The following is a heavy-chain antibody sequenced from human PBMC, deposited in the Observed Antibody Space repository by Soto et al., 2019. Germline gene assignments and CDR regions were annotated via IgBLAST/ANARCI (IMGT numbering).Heavy chain of an antibody. J-gene: IGHJ6*02. V-gene: IGHV3-30*03. D-gene: IGHD5-18*01. CDR1: GFTFSSYG. Sequence: GGSLRLSCAASGFTFSSYGMHWVRQAPGKGLEWVAVISYDGSNKYYADSVKGRFTISRDNSKNTLYLQMNSLRAEDTAVYYCARPDTDYYYYYYGMDVWGQGTRVTVSS. CDR2: ISYDGSNK. CDR3: ARPDTDYYYYYYGMDV.